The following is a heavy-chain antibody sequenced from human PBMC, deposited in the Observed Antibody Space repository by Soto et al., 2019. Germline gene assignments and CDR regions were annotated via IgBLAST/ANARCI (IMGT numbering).Heavy chain of an antibody. CDR1: GGSISSGGYY. CDR2: IYYSGST. CDR3: AREQWLVRTNYYYGMDV. J-gene: IGHJ6*02. Sequence: SETLSLTCTVSGGSISSGGYYWSWIRQHPGKGLEWIGYIYYSGSTYYNPSLKSRVTISVDTSKNQFSLRLSSVTAADTAVYYCAREQWLVRTNYYYGMDVWGQGTTVTVSS. D-gene: IGHD6-19*01. V-gene: IGHV4-31*03.